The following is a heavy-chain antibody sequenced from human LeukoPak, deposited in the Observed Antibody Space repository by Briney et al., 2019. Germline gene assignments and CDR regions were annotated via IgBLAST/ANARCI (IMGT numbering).Heavy chain of an antibody. J-gene: IGHJ5*02. CDR1: GGSISSYY. V-gene: IGHV4-4*07. CDR2: IYTSGST. Sequence: SETLSLTCTVSGGSISSYYWSWIRQPAGKGLEWIGRIYTSGSTNYNPSLKSRVAISVDKSKNQFSQKLSSVTAADTAVYYCARESWGTIFGVVITSTEFDPWGQGTLVTVSS. CDR3: ARESWGTIFGVVITSTEFDP. D-gene: IGHD3-3*01.